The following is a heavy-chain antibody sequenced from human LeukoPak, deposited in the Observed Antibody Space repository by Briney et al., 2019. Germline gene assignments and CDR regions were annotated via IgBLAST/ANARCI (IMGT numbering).Heavy chain of an antibody. CDR2: ISSSGSII. D-gene: IGHD3-22*01. Sequence: PGGSLRLSCAASGFTFGSYKMNWVRQAPGKGLEWVSYISSSGSIIYYADSVKGRFTISRDNAKNSLYVQMNSLRAEDTAVYYCARVRLPSYYYESSGYSDYWGQGTLVTVSS. CDR3: ARVRLPSYYYESSGYSDY. CDR1: GFTFGSYK. V-gene: IGHV3-48*03. J-gene: IGHJ4*02.